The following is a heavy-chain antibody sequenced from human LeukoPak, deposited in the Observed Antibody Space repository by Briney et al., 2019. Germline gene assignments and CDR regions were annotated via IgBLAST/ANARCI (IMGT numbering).Heavy chain of an antibody. Sequence: GGSLRLSCAASGFTFSSYSMNWVRQAPGKGLEWVSYISSSSSTIYYADSVKGRFTISRDNAKNSLYLQMNSLRAEDTAVYYCARDGGDGSYDFDYRGQGTLVTVSS. CDR1: GFTFSSYS. D-gene: IGHD1-26*01. V-gene: IGHV3-48*01. J-gene: IGHJ4*02. CDR2: ISSSSSTI. CDR3: ARDGGDGSYDFDY.